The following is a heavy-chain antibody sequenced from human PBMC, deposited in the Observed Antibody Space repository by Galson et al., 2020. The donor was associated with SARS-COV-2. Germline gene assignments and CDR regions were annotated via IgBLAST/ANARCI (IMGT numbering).Heavy chain of an antibody. CDR2: IVPHDDK. J-gene: IGHJ4*02. CDR1: RFPLSTTAMR. Sequence: SGHPLAQPTRTLTLPCTFLRFPLSTTAMRVSWIRQPPGKDLERLARIVPHDDKFYITSLKPRPTIPKDTPKNQVVLTMTNMDPVDTATYYCERIHAVGANDYGGQGALGTVSS. V-gene: IGHV2-70*04. D-gene: IGHD3-16*01. CDR3: ERIHAVGANDY.